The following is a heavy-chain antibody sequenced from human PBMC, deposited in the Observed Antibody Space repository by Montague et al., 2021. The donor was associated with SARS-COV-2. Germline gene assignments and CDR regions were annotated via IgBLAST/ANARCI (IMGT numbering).Heavy chain of an antibody. Sequence: LRLSCAASGFIFSSYGMHWVRQAPGKGLEWVAHIWYDGSNENYVDSVKGRFTISRDNFKNTLYLQMNSLRAEDTAIHYCTRGSVGGYYFDYWGQGTLVTVSS. D-gene: IGHD1-26*01. CDR2: IWYDGSNE. CDR3: TRGSVGGYYFDY. V-gene: IGHV3-33*01. CDR1: GFIFSSYG. J-gene: IGHJ4*02.